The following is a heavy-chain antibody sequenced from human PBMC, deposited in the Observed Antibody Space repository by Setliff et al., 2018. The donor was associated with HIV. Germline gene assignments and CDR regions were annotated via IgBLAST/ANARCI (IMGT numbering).Heavy chain of an antibody. V-gene: IGHV1-46*01. Sequence: ASVKVSCKASGDSLSSYYMHWVRQAPGQGLEWMGRINPTGGSTSYAQRFQGRVIVTRDTSTSTVYMELSSLRSDDTAVYYCAREAEQGERSNYWGQGTLVTVSS. J-gene: IGHJ4*02. CDR1: GDSLSSYY. D-gene: IGHD2-15*01. CDR2: INPTGGST. CDR3: AREAEQGERSNY.